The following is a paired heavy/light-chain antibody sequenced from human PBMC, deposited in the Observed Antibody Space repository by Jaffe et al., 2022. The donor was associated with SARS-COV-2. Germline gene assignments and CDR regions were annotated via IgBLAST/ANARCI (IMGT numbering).Light chain of an antibody. CDR2: EVS. J-gene: IGLJ3*02. CDR3: SSYTTNTFLV. Sequence: QSALTQPASVSGSPGQSITISCTGSSSDVGGYKYVSWYQQHPGKAPKLMIYEVSNRPSGVPDRFSGSKSANTASLTISGLQAGDEAEYYCSSYTTNTFLVFGGGTKLTVL. V-gene: IGLV2-14*01. CDR1: SSDVGGYKY.
Heavy chain of an antibody. CDR1: GFSFSSNW. J-gene: IGHJ4*02. CDR3: ATGGYSSVW. V-gene: IGHV3-7*01. D-gene: IGHD6-19*01. CDR2: IKPDGSEK. Sequence: EVQVVESGGGLVQPGGSLRLSCAVSGFSFSSNWMTWVRQAPGKGLEWVANIKPDGSEKYYVESVKGRFTISRDNAKNSLYLQMNSLRAEDTAMYYCATGGYSSVWWGQGTLVTVSS.